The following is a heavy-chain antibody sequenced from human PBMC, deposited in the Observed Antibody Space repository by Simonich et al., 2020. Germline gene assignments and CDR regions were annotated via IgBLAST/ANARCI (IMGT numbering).Heavy chain of an antibody. CDR2: IYHRGNT. CDR1: GYSISSGYY. J-gene: IGHJ6*02. V-gene: IGHV4-38-2*01. D-gene: IGHD6-13*01. CDR3: ARVGYSNYYYYGMDV. Sequence: QVQLQESGPGLVKPSETLSLTCAVSGYSISSGYYWCWIRKPPGKGLEWIGSIYHRGNTYYNPPLKSRVTISVDTSKNQFSLKLSSVTAADTAVYYCARVGYSNYYYYGMDVWGQGTTVTVSS.